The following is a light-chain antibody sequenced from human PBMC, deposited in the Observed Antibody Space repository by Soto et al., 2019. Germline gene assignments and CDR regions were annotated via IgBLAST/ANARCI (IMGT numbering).Light chain of an antibody. Sequence: EIVLTQSPGTLSLSPGERATLSCRASQSINTALAWYQQRPGQAPRLLIYHASDRVTGIPDKFSGSGSGTDFTLTISRLEPEDFAVYHCQQYGGSPGTFGQGTKVEIK. J-gene: IGKJ1*01. CDR2: HAS. CDR3: QQYGGSPGT. V-gene: IGKV3-20*01. CDR1: QSINTA.